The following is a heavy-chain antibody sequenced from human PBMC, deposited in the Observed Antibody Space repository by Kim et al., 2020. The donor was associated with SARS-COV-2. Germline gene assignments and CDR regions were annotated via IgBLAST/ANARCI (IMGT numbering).Heavy chain of an antibody. V-gene: IGHV3-53*01. J-gene: IGHJ4*02. D-gene: IGHD3-22*01. Sequence: SGKGRVTISSNISKNTLYLQMNSLRAEDTAVYYCAKGGTYYYDSSGYYNYWGQGTLVTVSS. CDR3: AKGGTYYYDSSGYYNY.